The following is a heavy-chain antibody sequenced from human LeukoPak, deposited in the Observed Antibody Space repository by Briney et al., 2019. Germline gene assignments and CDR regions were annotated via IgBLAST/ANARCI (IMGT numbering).Heavy chain of an antibody. D-gene: IGHD5-18*01. CDR1: GFTFSGYG. V-gene: IGHV3-33*06. CDR2: IWYDGNNK. J-gene: IGHJ4*02. CDR3: AKDWGYTTMLSYYFDY. Sequence: TGGSLRLSCAASGFTFSGYGMHWVRQAPDKGLEWVAVIWYDGNNKYYADSVKGRFTISRDNSKNTLYLQMNSLRAEDTAVYYCAKDWGYTTMLSYYFDYWGQGALVTVSS.